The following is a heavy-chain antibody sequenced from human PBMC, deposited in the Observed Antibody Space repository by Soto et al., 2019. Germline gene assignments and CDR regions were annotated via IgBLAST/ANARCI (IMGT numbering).Heavy chain of an antibody. D-gene: IGHD3-22*01. Sequence: QVQLVQSGAEVKKPGSSVKVSCKASGGTFSSYAISWVRQAPGQGLEWMGGIIPIFGTANYAQKFQGRVTITADESTSKAYMELSSLRSEDTAVYYCAFPMTQPHSDAFDIWGPGTMVTVSS. CDR3: AFPMTQPHSDAFDI. CDR2: IIPIFGTA. J-gene: IGHJ3*02. CDR1: GGTFSSYA. V-gene: IGHV1-69*01.